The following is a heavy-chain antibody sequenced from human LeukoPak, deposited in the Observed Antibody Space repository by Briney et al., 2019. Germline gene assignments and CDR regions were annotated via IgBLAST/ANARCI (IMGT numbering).Heavy chain of an antibody. J-gene: IGHJ4*02. Sequence: GGSLRLSCAASGFSMSVYWMSWVRQAPGKGLEWVANIKQDGSERHYADSVKGRFTISRDNAQNSLYLQMNSLRAEETAVYYCARVFGAYDSIDCWGQGTLVTVS. CDR2: IKQDGSER. CDR1: GFSMSVYW. V-gene: IGHV3-7*01. CDR3: ARVFGAYDSIDC. D-gene: IGHD5-12*01.